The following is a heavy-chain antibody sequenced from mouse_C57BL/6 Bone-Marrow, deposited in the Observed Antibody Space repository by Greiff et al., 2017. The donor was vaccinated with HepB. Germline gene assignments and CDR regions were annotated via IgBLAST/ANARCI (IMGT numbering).Heavy chain of an antibody. CDR3: RGRDSSGYGY. D-gene: IGHD3-2*02. J-gene: IGHJ2*01. CDR2: IDPENGDT. CDR1: GFTIKDDY. V-gene: IGHV14-4*01. Sequence: VQLQQSGAELVRPGASVKVSCTASGFTIKDDYMHWVKQRPEQGLEWIGWIDPENGDTEYASKFQGKATITADASSNTAYLQLSSLTSEDTAVYYCRGRDSSGYGYWGQGTTLTVSS.